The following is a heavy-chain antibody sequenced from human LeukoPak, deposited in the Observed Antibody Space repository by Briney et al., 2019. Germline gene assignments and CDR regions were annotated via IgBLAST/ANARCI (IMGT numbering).Heavy chain of an antibody. J-gene: IGHJ4*02. V-gene: IGHV3-53*01. CDR1: RLIVMTND. CDR3: ARGVEPLAANTLAY. CDR2: LYSDGNT. D-gene: IGHD1-14*01. Sequence: GGSLRLSCAASRLIVMTNDMTWVPQAPGKGLEWVSVLYSDGNTKYADSVQGRFTISRDNSKNTLYLEMNSLSPDDTAVYYCARGVEPLAANTLAYWGQGTLFTVSS.